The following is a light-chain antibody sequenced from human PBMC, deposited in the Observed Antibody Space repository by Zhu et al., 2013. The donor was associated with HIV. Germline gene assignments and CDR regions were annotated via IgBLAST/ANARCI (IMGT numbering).Light chain of an antibody. CDR3: AASDDSLTGVV. CDR1: TSDIGHNY. V-gene: IGLV1-47*01. Sequence: QSVLTQPPSTSGTPGQSVFISCSGSTSDIGHNYVSWYQQFPGTTPKLLMYRNNQRPSGVPDRFSGSKSGTSASLAISGLRSEDEAVYYCAASDDSLTGVVFGGGTKLTVL. CDR2: RNN. J-gene: IGLJ3*02.